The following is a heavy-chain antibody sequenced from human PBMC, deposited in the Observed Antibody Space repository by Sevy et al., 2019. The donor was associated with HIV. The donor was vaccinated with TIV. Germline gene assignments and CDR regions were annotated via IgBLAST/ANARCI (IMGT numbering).Heavy chain of an antibody. J-gene: IGHJ4*02. CDR3: AKGYLEWLSALDY. Sequence: GGSLRLSCAASEFTFISYAMSWVRQAPGKGLEWVSAITGSGGTTYYADSVRGRFTISRDNGNNTLYLQMTSLGAEDTAVYYCAKGYLEWLSALDYWGQGTLVTVSS. CDR1: EFTFISYA. V-gene: IGHV3-23*01. CDR2: ITGSGGTT. D-gene: IGHD3-3*01.